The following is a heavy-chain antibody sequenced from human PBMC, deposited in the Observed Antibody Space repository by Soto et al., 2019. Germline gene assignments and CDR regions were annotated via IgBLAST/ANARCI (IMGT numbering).Heavy chain of an antibody. Sequence: GASLKVSCKASGGTFSSYTISWVRQAPGQGLEWMGRIIPILGIANYAQKFQGRVTITADKSTSTAYMELSSLRSEDTAVYYCARDQGEAAAGSPYYYYYYGMDVWGQGTTVTVSS. CDR2: IIPILGIA. J-gene: IGHJ6*02. D-gene: IGHD6-13*01. CDR1: GGTFSSYT. CDR3: ARDQGEAAAGSPYYYYYYGMDV. V-gene: IGHV1-69*04.